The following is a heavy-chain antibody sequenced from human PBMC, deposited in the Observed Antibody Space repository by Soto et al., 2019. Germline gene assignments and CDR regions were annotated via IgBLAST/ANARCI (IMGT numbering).Heavy chain of an antibody. D-gene: IGHD3-3*01. Sequence: PGGSLRLSCAASGFTFSSYAMSWVRQAPGKGLEWISAISGSGGSTYYADSVKGRFTISRDNSKNTLYLQMNSLRAEDTAVYYCANNLEWLLFGYWGQGTLVTVSS. CDR1: GFTFSSYA. CDR3: ANNLEWLLFGY. CDR2: ISGSGGST. V-gene: IGHV3-23*01. J-gene: IGHJ4*02.